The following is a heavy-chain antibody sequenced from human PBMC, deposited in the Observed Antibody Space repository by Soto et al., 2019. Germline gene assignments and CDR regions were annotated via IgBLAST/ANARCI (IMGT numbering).Heavy chain of an antibody. CDR3: ARERDYSDSSGYYPAFDY. CDR1: GGTFSSYT. V-gene: IGHV1-69*08. J-gene: IGHJ4*02. Sequence: QVQLVQSGAEVKKPGSSVKVSCKASGGTFSSYTISWVRQAPGQGLEWMGRIIPILGIANYAQKFQGRVTITADKSTSTAYMELSSLRSEDTAVYYCARERDYSDSSGYYPAFDYWGQGTLVTVSS. D-gene: IGHD3-22*01. CDR2: IIPILGIA.